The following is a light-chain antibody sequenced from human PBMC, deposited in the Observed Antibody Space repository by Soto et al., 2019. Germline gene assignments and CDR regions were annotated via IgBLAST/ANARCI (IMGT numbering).Light chain of an antibody. Sequence: QSSLTQPAYVSGSPGQSITISCTGTSSDVGGYNFVTWYQQYPGKAPKLVIHDVTRRPSGVSNRFSGSKSGTTASLTISGLQAEDEADYYCCSYTSSTSYVFGTGTKVTVL. J-gene: IGLJ1*01. CDR1: SSDVGGYNF. V-gene: IGLV2-14*01. CDR2: DVT. CDR3: CSYTSSTSYV.